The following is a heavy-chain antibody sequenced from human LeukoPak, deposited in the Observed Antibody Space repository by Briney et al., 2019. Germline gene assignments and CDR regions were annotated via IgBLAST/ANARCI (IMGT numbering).Heavy chain of an antibody. J-gene: IGHJ6*03. V-gene: IGHV3-21*01. CDR3: ARPYYDFWIGYYAGGSHYYYYMDG. CDR1: GFTFSSFS. Sequence: GGSLRLSCAASGFTFSSFSMHWVTQAPGKGLEWVSSISSSSSYIYHADSVKGRFTISRDNAKNSLYLQMNSLRAEDTAVYYCARPYYDFWIGYYAGGSHYYYYMDGWAKGPRSPSP. CDR2: ISSSSSYI. D-gene: IGHD3-3*01.